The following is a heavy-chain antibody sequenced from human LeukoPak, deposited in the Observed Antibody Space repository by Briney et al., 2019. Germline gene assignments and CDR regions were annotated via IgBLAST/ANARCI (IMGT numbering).Heavy chain of an antibody. CDR1: GYTFTSYG. J-gene: IGHJ5*02. D-gene: IGHD2-2*01. Sequence: ASVKVSCKASGYTFTSYGISWVRQAPGQWLEWMGWISAYNGNTNYAQKLQGRVTMTTDTSTSTAYMELRSLRSDDTAVYYCARSEGSARYCSSTSCPRSGWFDPWGQGTLVTVSS. CDR3: ARSEGSARYCSSTSCPRSGWFDP. V-gene: IGHV1-18*01. CDR2: ISAYNGNT.